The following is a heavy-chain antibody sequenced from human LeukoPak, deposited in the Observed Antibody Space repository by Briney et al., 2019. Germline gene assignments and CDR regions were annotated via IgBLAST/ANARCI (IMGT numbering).Heavy chain of an antibody. Sequence: SETLSLTCTVSGGSISSYYWSWIRQPAGKGLEWIGYIYYSGSTNYNPSLKSRVTISVDTSKNQFSLKLSSVTAADTAVYYCAGASYDSSGVHWGQGTLVTVSS. V-gene: IGHV4-59*01. D-gene: IGHD3-22*01. CDR2: IYYSGST. CDR3: AGASYDSSGVH. J-gene: IGHJ4*02. CDR1: GGSISSYY.